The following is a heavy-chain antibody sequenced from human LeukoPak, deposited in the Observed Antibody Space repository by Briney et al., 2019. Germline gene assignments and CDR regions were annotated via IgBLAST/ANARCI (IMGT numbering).Heavy chain of an antibody. CDR1: GYTFTSYG. CDR2: IIPIFGTA. CDR3: ARDLVVVVAATIHYYYGMDV. Sequence: RASVKVSCKASGYTFTSYGISWVRQAPGQGLEWMGGIIPIFGTANYAQKFQGRVTITADESTSTAYMELSSLRSEDTAVYYCARDLVVVVAATIHYYYGMDVWGQGTTVTVSS. D-gene: IGHD2-15*01. J-gene: IGHJ6*02. V-gene: IGHV1-69*13.